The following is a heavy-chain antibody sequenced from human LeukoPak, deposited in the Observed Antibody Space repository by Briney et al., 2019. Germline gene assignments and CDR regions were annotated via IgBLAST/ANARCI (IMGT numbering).Heavy chain of an antibody. J-gene: IGHJ4*02. V-gene: IGHV3-23*01. CDR1: GFTFSSYA. D-gene: IGHD1-7*01. CDR3: ASLAWGITGTTHY. CDR2: ISGSGGST. Sequence: GGSLRLSCAASGFTFSSYAMSWVRQAPGKGLEWVSAISGSGGSTYYADSVKGRFTISRDNSKNTLYLQMNSLRAEDPAVYYCASLAWGITGTTHYWGQGTLVTVSS.